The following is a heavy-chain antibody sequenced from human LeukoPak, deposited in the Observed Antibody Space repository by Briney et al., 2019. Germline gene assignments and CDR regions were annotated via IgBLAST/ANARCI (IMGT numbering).Heavy chain of an antibody. CDR1: GFSLSTNAVG. V-gene: IGHV2-5*01. Sequence: SGPTLVKLTQTLTLTCTFSGFSLSTNAVGVGWIRQPPGKALVWHALISWNDDKRYSPSLMTRLTITKDTSNNKVVLTMTNMDPVDTATYYCAHRENYYTSGSFDYWGQGTLVTVSS. J-gene: IGHJ4*02. CDR3: AHRENYYTSGSFDY. D-gene: IGHD3-10*01. CDR2: ISWNDDK.